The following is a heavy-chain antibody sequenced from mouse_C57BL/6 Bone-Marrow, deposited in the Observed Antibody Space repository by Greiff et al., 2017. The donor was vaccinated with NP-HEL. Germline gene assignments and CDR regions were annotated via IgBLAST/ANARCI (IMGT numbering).Heavy chain of an antibody. J-gene: IGHJ3*01. CDR2: ISSGGSYT. V-gene: IGHV5-6*02. CDR3: ARLITTVPAWFAY. D-gene: IGHD1-1*01. Sequence: EVKLEESGGDLVKPGGSLKLSCAASGFTFSSYGMSWVRQTPDKRLEWVATISSGGSYTYYPDSVKGRFTISRDNAKNTLYLQMSSLKSEDTAMYYCARLITTVPAWFAYWGQGTLVTVSA. CDR1: GFTFSSYG.